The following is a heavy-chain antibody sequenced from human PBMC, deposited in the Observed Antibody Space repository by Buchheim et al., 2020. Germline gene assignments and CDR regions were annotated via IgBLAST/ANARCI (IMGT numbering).Heavy chain of an antibody. CDR1: GGSISSSSYY. J-gene: IGHJ6*02. V-gene: IGHV4-39*01. D-gene: IGHD3-3*01. CDR3: ARHFESFTIFGVVKTNGMDV. CDR2: IYYSGST. Sequence: QLQLQESGPGLVKPSETLSLTCTVSGGSISSSSYYWGWIRQPPGKGLEWIGSIYYSGSTYYNLSLKSRVTISVDTSKNQFSLKLSSVTAADTAVYYCARHFESFTIFGVVKTNGMDVWGQGTT.